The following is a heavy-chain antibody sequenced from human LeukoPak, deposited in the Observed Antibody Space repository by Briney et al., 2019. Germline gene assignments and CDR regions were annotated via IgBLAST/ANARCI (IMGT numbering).Heavy chain of an antibody. CDR2: INPSGGST. CDR1: GGTFSSYA. D-gene: IGHD3-22*01. CDR3: ARGVVVITTTEDYFDY. Sequence: GASVKVSCKASGGTFSSYAISWVRQAPGQGLEWMGIINPSGGSTSYAQKFQGRVTMTRDMSTSTVYMELSSLRSEDTAVYYCARGVVVITTTEDYFDYWGQGTLVTVSS. V-gene: IGHV1-46*01. J-gene: IGHJ4*02.